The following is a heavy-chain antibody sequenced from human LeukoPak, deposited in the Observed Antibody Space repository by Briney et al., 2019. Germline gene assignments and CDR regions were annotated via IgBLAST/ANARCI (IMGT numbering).Heavy chain of an antibody. CDR2: VNPNSGGT. CDR3: ARGPYYDILTGRSFLDY. V-gene: IGHV1-2*02. Sequence: ASVKVSCKASGYTFTGYYMHWVRQAPGQGLEWMGWVNPNSGGTNYAQKFQGRVTMTRDTSISTAHMELSRLRSDDTAVYYCARGPYYDILTGRSFLDYWGQGTLVTVSS. CDR1: GYTFTGYY. D-gene: IGHD3-9*01. J-gene: IGHJ4*02.